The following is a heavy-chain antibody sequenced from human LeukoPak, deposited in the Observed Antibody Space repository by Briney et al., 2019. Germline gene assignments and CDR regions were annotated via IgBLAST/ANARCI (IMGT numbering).Heavy chain of an antibody. Sequence: ASVKVSCKASGYTFTSYGIGWVRQAPGQGLEWMGWISAYNGNTNYAQKLQGRVTMTTDTSTSTAYMELRSLRSDDTAVYYCARMADFWSGYYSVYWGQGTLVTVSS. D-gene: IGHD3-3*01. V-gene: IGHV1-18*01. J-gene: IGHJ4*02. CDR2: ISAYNGNT. CDR1: GYTFTSYG. CDR3: ARMADFWSGYYSVY.